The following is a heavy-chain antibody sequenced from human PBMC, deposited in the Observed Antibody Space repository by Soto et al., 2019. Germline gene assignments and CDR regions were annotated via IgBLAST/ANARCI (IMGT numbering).Heavy chain of an antibody. J-gene: IGHJ5*02. CDR2: ISYRGST. CDR3: ASSGIVGREVNTWFDP. CDR1: AGSITASY. V-gene: IGHV4-59*01. Sequence: SETLSLTCTVSAGSITASYWSWIRQPLGKALEWIGYISYRGSTNYNPSPKSRLTISIDTSKSQISLKLTSMTTADTAVYYCASSGIVGREVNTWFDPWGQGTLVTSPQ. D-gene: IGHD3-22*01.